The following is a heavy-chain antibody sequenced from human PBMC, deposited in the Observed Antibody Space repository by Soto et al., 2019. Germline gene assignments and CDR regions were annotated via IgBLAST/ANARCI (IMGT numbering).Heavy chain of an antibody. CDR2: ITSSSSHI. CDR1: GFSFSDSG. Sequence: VQLVESGGGLVKPGGSLRLSCVASGFSFSDSGMHWVRQAPGKGLEWVSSITSSSSHISYADSVKGRFTISRDNAQKSLYLEVNSLRPEETAVYYCARGGGSFSYWGQGTLVTVSS. V-gene: IGHV3-21*01. D-gene: IGHD1-26*01. J-gene: IGHJ4*02. CDR3: ARGGGSFSY.